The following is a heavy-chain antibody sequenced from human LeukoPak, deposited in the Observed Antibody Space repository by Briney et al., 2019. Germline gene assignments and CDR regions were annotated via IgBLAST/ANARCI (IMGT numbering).Heavy chain of an antibody. CDR3: ARGRTFDN. V-gene: IGHV4-59*01. CDR1: GGSISSYY. Sequence: SETLSLTCTVSGGSISSYYWRWIRQPPGKGLEWIGNIYGRGSTKYNPSLKSRITISVDTSKNQFALRLSSVTAADTAVYYCARGRTFDNWGQGTLVTVPS. J-gene: IGHJ4*02. CDR2: IYGRGST.